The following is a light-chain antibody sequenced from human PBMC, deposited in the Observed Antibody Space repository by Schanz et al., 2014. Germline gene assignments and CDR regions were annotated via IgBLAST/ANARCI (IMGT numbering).Light chain of an antibody. V-gene: IGKV1-39*01. J-gene: IGKJ1*01. CDR2: AAS. Sequence: DIQMTQSPSSLSASVGDRVTITCRSSQSIGNYLNWDQQKPGKAPKLLIYAASTLQSGVPSGFSGSGSGTDFTLTISSLQPEGFATYYCQQSFSTIWTVGLGTKVEVK. CDR1: QSIGNY. CDR3: QQSFSTIWT.